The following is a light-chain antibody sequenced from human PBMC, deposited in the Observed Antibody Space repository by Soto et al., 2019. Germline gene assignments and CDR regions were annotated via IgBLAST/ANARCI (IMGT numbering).Light chain of an antibody. V-gene: IGKV3-15*01. Sequence: VMTQSPSTLSVSPGQRATLSCRASQSVSSNLAWYQQKPGQAPRLLIYGASTRATGIPARFSGSGSGTEFTLTISSLQSEDFAVYYCQRYNNWPPITFGQGTRLEIK. CDR2: GAS. CDR3: QRYNNWPPIT. J-gene: IGKJ5*01. CDR1: QSVSSN.